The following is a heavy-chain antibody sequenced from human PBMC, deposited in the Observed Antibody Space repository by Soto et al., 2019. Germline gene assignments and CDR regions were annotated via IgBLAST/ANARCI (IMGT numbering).Heavy chain of an antibody. CDR1: RGSISSYY. CDR3: AREVTQLNDIVVVAAAHDC. CDR2: IYTSGST. J-gene: IGHJ4*02. D-gene: IGHD2-15*01. Sequence: SETLRIASIISRGSISSYYWSWIRQPDGRPPEWIGRIYTSGSTNYDPSLKSRVTMSVDTSKNQFSLKLSSVTAADTAVYYCAREVTQLNDIVVVAAAHDCWGQGTLVTGSS. V-gene: IGHV4-4*07.